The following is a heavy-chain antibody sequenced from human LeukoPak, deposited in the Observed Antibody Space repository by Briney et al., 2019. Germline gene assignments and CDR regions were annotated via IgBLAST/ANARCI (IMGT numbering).Heavy chain of an antibody. Sequence: GASVKVSCKASGYTFTSYGISWVRQAPGQGLEWMGWISAYNGNTNYAQKLQGRVTMTTDTSTSTAYMELRSLRSDDTAVYYCARDQTGSSVGAPSDIWGQGTMVTVSS. CDR1: GYTFTSYG. J-gene: IGHJ3*02. CDR3: ARDQTGSSVGAPSDI. V-gene: IGHV1-18*01. D-gene: IGHD1-26*01. CDR2: ISAYNGNT.